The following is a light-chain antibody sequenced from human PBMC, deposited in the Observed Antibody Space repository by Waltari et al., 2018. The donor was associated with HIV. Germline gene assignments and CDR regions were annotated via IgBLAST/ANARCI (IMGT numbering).Light chain of an antibody. J-gene: IGLJ2*01. CDR1: SSNIGSNY. V-gene: IGLV1-47*01. CDR2: RND. Sequence: SVLTQPPSASGTPGQRVTISCSGSSSNIGSNYVFWYQQVPGTAPKLLLYRNDQRPSGVPDRFSGSTSSTSASLAISGLRPEDEADYYCATWDDSLSGVLFGGGTKLTVL. CDR3: ATWDDSLSGVL.